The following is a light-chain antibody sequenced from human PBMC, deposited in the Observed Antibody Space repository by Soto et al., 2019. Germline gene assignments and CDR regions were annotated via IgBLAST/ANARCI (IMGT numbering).Light chain of an antibody. CDR2: KAS. CDR3: QQYDGFPWT. Sequence: DNQMTQSPSVLSASVGDRVTITCRASQTISNYLAWYQQKPGKAPNLLISKASSLQSGVPSRFSGSGSGTEFILTITSLQPDDFATYYCQQYDGFPWTFGQGTKVEI. J-gene: IGKJ1*01. V-gene: IGKV1-5*03. CDR1: QTISNY.